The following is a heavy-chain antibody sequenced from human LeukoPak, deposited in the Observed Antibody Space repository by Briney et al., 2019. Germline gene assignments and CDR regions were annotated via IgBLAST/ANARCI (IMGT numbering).Heavy chain of an antibody. CDR1: GFTFSSNW. CDR2: INSDGSST. J-gene: IGHJ4*02. Sequence: GSLRLSCAASGFTFSSNWMHWVRQAPGKGLVWVARINSDGSSTNYADSVKGRFTISRDNAKNTLYLQMNSLRAEDTAVYYCARANRDGYTLSPLFDYWGQGTLVTVSS. V-gene: IGHV3-74*01. D-gene: IGHD5-24*01. CDR3: ARANRDGYTLSPLFDY.